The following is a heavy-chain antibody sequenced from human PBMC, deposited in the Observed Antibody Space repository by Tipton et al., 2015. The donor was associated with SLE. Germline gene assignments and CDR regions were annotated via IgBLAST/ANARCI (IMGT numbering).Heavy chain of an antibody. D-gene: IGHD5-24*01. CDR2: IYYSGSA. J-gene: IGHJ3*02. Sequence: WSWIRHHPGEGLEWIGYIYYSGSAYYNPSLESRVTISVDTSKNQFSLKLSSVTAADTAVYYCARKVNGQRWLQWGAFDIWGQGTMVTVSS. CDR3: ARKVNGQRWLQWGAFDI. V-gene: IGHV4-31*02.